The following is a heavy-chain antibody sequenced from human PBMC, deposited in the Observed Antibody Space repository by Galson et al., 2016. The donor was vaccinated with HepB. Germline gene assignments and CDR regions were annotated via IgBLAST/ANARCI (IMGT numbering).Heavy chain of an antibody. D-gene: IGHD6-13*01. V-gene: IGHV3-23*01. CDR3: AKGNEESNSGSSWYWPIDY. J-gene: IGHJ4*02. CDR1: GFTFSSYA. CDR2: ISGTGGST. Sequence: SLRLSCAASGFTFSSYAMNWVRQAPGKGLEWVSAISGTGGSTYYGDSVKGRFTISRDNSKNTLYLQMNSLRAEDTAVYYCAKGNEESNSGSSWYWPIDYWGQGTLVTVSS.